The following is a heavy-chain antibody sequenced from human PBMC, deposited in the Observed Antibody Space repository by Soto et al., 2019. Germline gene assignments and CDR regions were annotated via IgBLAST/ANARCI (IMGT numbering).Heavy chain of an antibody. CDR2: ISAYNGDT. J-gene: IGHJ6*03. Sequence: QVQLLQSGAEVKKPGASVKVSCKASGYTFTNYGITWVRQAPGQGLEWMGWISAYNGDTHYTQRLQGRVTMTTDTSRTPATRGLGALRSADTAVYSGAGVRRLAAYFYSSMDVWGKGTPVT. D-gene: IGHD3-10*01. CDR3: AGVRRLAAYFYSSMDV. V-gene: IGHV1-18*01. CDR1: GYTFTNYG.